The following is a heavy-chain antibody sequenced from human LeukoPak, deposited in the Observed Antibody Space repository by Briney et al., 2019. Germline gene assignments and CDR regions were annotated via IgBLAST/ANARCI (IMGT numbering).Heavy chain of an antibody. D-gene: IGHD2-2*01. CDR1: GGTFSSYA. CDR3: ARVVPAATGWFGYYYYYYMDV. CDR2: IIPIFGTA. V-gene: IGHV1-69*05. J-gene: IGHJ6*03. Sequence: ASVKVSCKASGGTFSSYAISWVRQAPGQGLEWMGGIIPIFGTANYAQKFQGRVTITTDESTSTAYMELSSLRSEDTAVYYCARVVPAATGWFGYYYYYYMDVWGKGTTVTVSS.